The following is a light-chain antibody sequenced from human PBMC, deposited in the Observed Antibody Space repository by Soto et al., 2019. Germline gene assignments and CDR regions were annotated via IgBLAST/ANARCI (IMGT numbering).Light chain of an antibody. V-gene: IGKV3-15*01. Sequence: EILMTPSRATLSVSRGQRAALSCMGSQSIQSDLAWYQQKPGQGPRLLIYGASTRATGVPVRFSGSGSGTEFTLTISRLQSEDFALYFCQQYNNWPWTFGPGTKVDIK. CDR2: GAS. CDR1: QSIQSD. J-gene: IGKJ1*01. CDR3: QQYNNWPWT.